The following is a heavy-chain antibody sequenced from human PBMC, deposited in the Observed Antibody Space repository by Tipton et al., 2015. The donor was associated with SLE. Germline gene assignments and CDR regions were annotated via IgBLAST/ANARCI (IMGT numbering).Heavy chain of an antibody. Sequence: LSLTCAVYGGSFSDYYWSWIRQPPGKGLEWIGEIKSRVTISEDTSKNQFSLKLSSVTAADTAVYYCARAEYSEYDYDHWGQGTLVSVSS. CDR1: GGSFSDYY. J-gene: IGHJ5*02. V-gene: IGHV4-34*01. CDR3: ARAEYSEYDYDH. D-gene: IGHD5-12*01.